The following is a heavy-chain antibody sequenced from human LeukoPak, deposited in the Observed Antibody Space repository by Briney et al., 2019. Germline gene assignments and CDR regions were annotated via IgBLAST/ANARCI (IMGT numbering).Heavy chain of an antibody. Sequence: PGGSLRLSCVASGFTFTDYFMSWVRQAPGKGLEWVASIKHNGGEKYYVDSVKGRFTISRDNAKNTLYLQMNSLRVEDTAVYYCARGRPHGNDYWGQGTLVTVSS. CDR2: IKHNGGEK. CDR3: ARGRPHGNDY. V-gene: IGHV3-7*01. CDR1: GFTFTDYF. J-gene: IGHJ4*02. D-gene: IGHD4-23*01.